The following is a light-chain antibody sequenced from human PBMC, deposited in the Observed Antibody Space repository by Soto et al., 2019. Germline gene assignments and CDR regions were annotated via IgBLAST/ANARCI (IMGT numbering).Light chain of an antibody. CDR2: DAS. CDR1: HDVSRN. Sequence: TQSPATLSASEGDRVTITCQSTHDVSRNLNWFQQKPGEAPQHLIYDASNLERGVPSRFSGRGSGTDFTLTISSLQPEDVATYYCQQYNSMLSFGGGTEVEIK. CDR3: QQYNSMLS. V-gene: IGKV1-33*01. J-gene: IGKJ4*01.